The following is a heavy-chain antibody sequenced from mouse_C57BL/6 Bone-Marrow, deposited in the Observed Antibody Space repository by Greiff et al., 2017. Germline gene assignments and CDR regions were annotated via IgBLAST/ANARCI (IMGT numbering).Heavy chain of an antibody. CDR1: GFTFSSYG. Sequence: EVKLQESGGDLVKPGGSLKLSCAASGFTFSSYGMSWVRQTPDKRLEWVATISSGGSYTYYPDSVKGRFTISRDNAKNTLYLQMSSLKSEDTAMDYCARHKSNCVPWYFDVWGPGTTVTVSA. V-gene: IGHV5-6*01. CDR3: ARHKSNCVPWYFDV. J-gene: IGHJ1*01. CDR2: ISSGGSYT. D-gene: IGHD2-5*01.